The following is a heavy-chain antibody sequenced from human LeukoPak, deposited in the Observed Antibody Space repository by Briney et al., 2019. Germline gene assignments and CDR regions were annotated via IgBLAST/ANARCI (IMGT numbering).Heavy chain of an antibody. CDR3: ARDGVTVTTGYYYYFMDV. J-gene: IGHJ6*03. Sequence: GASVKVSCKASGYTFTSYGISWVRQAPGQGLEWMGWISAYKGNTSYAQKFQDRVTMTTDTSTSTAYMELRSLRSDDAAVYYCARDGVTVTTGYYYYFMDVWGKGIPVTISS. D-gene: IGHD4-17*01. CDR2: ISAYKGNT. V-gene: IGHV1-18*01. CDR1: GYTFTSYG.